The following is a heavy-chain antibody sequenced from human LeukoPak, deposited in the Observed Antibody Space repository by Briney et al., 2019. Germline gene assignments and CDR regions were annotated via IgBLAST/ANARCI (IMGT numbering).Heavy chain of an antibody. Sequence: GGSLRLSCAASGFTFSSYAMSWVRQAPGKGLEWVSAISGSGGSTYYADSVKGRFTISRGNSKNTLYLQMNSLRAEDTAVYYCARGFAYCSGGSCYSAGGYLAPDYWGQGTLVTVSS. CDR3: ARGFAYCSGGSCYSAGGYLAPDY. CDR2: ISGSGGST. V-gene: IGHV3-23*01. D-gene: IGHD2-15*01. CDR1: GFTFSSYA. J-gene: IGHJ4*02.